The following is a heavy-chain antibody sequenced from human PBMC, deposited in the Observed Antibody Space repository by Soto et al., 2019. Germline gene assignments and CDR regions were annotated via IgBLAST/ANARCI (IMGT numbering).Heavy chain of an antibody. D-gene: IGHD1-26*01. CDR1: GFTFRQYG. V-gene: IGHV3-30*03. Sequence: QVQLVEAGGGVVQPGRSLRLSCAASGFTFRQYGIHWVRHAPGKWLAWVTFISYDGSTKNYADSVKGQFTISRDNSKSTLYLQMNSLRLEDTGIYYCARERESYSGSSYADYWGQGTLVTVSS. J-gene: IGHJ4*02. CDR3: ARERESYSGSSYADY. CDR2: ISYDGSTK.